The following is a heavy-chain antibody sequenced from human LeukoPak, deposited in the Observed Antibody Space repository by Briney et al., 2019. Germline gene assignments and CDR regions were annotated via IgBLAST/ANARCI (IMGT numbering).Heavy chain of an antibody. D-gene: IGHD1-1*01. CDR2: ITNSGDTT. CDR3: SKHDVVTRASHY. Sequence: PGGSLRLSCAASGFTFSGSVMSWVRQAPGKGLEWVSGITNSGDTTYYEDSVKGRFTISRDNSKNTLYLQMNSLRAEDTAVYYCSKHDVVTRASHYWGQGTLVTVSS. J-gene: IGHJ4*02. V-gene: IGHV3-23*01. CDR1: GFTFSGSV.